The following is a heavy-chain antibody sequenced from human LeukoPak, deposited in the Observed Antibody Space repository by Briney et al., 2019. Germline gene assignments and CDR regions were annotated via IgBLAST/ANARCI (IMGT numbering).Heavy chain of an antibody. CDR3: ARETTLIGGVLNPSDY. V-gene: IGHV6-1*01. Sequence: SQTLSLTCAISGDSVSSNSAAWNWIRQSPSRGLEWLGRTYYRSKWYNDYAVSVKSRISFNPDLSKNQVSLQLNSVTPEDTALYYCARETTLIGGVLNPSDYWGQGTLVTVSS. CDR2: TYYRSKWYN. J-gene: IGHJ4*02. D-gene: IGHD3-16*01. CDR1: GDSVSSNSAA.